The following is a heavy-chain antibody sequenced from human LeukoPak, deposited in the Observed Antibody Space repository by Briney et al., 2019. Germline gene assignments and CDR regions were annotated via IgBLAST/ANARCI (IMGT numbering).Heavy chain of an antibody. CDR2: ISGSGGST. V-gene: IGHV3-23*01. CDR1: GFTFSSYA. D-gene: IGHD6-13*01. J-gene: IGHJ4*02. Sequence: GGSLRHSCVASGFTFSSYAMSWVRQAPGRGLEWVSGISGSGGSTYYADSVKGRFTISRDNSKNTLYLQMGSLRAEDMAVYYCACPSIAIAGRDYWGQGTLVTVSS. CDR3: ACPSIAIAGRDY.